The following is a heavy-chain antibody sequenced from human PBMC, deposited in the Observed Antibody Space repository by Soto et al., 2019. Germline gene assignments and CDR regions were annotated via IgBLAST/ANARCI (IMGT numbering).Heavy chain of an antibody. J-gene: IGHJ3*02. CDR2: INHSGST. D-gene: IGHD1-7*01. CDR1: GGSFIGYY. Sequence: QVQLQQWGAGLLKPSETLSLTCAVYGGSFIGYYWSWIRQPPGKGLEWIGEINHSGSTNYNPSLKSRVTISGYTSKNQFSLKLSYVTAADTAVYYCARPNGITGTKFLEAFDIWGQGTMVTVSS. CDR3: ARPNGITGTKFLEAFDI. V-gene: IGHV4-34*01.